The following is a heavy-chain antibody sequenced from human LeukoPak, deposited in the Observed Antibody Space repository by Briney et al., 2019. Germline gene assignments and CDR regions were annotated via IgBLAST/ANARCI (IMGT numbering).Heavy chain of an antibody. J-gene: IGHJ3*02. CDR3: ARASGKRYDILTGYYNVIGAFDI. CDR2: IYYSGST. D-gene: IGHD3-9*01. CDR1: GGSISSYY. Sequence: SETLSLTCTVSGGSISSYYWSWIRQPPGKGLEWIGYIYYSGSTNYNPSLKSRVTIPVDTSKNQFSLKLSSVTAADTAVYYCARASGKRYDILTGYYNVIGAFDIWGQGTMVTVSS. V-gene: IGHV4-59*01.